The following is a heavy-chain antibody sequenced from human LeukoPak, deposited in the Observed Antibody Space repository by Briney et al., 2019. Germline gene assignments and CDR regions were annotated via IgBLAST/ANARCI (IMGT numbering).Heavy chain of an antibody. CDR1: GFTFSNFW. CDR3: VRGRGKYYYDLGPAFNI. Sequence: GGSLRLSCAASGFTFSNFWMHWVRQAPGKGLVWVSQTNTDGRITNYADSAKGRFTISRDNAEKMLNLQMESLRVDDTAVYYCVRGRGKYYYDLGPAFNIWGQGTMVTVSS. CDR2: TNTDGRIT. D-gene: IGHD3/OR15-3a*01. V-gene: IGHV3-74*01. J-gene: IGHJ3*02.